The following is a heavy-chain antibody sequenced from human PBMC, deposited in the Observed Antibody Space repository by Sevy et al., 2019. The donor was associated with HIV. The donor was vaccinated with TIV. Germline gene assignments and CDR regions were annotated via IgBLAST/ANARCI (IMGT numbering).Heavy chain of an antibody. V-gene: IGHV1-2*02. CDR3: ARLTTKPTSDLYGMDV. D-gene: IGHD4-17*01. Sequence: ATVKVSCKASGYTFTDYYIHWVRQAPGQGLEWMAWINPNDGVTNYAQGFQGGVTVTTDTSVTIAYMELRGLRYDDTAIYYCARLTTKPTSDLYGMDVWGQGTTVTVSS. CDR2: INPNDGVT. CDR1: GYTFTDYY. J-gene: IGHJ6*02.